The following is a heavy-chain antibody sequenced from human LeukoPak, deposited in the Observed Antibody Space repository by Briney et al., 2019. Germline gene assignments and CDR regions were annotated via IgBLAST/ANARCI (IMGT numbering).Heavy chain of an antibody. CDR1: GFTFSSYG. V-gene: IGHV3-23*01. CDR3: ACNRWLQSPFDY. Sequence: GGSLRLSCGASGFTFSSYGMSWVRQAPGKGLEWVSGIRGSGDSTYYADSVKGRFTISRDNAKNSLYLQMNSLRAEDTAVYYCACNRWLQSPFDYWGQGTLVTVSS. J-gene: IGHJ4*01. D-gene: IGHD5-24*01. CDR2: IRGSGDST.